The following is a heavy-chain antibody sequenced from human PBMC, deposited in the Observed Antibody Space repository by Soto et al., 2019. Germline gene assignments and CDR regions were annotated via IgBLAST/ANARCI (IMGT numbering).Heavy chain of an antibody. CDR2: ISGSGGST. J-gene: IGHJ4*02. D-gene: IGHD2-2*01. CDR3: AKDIENMEVYIVVVPAAMVGFDY. V-gene: IGHV3-23*01. Sequence: GGSLRLSCAASGFTFSSYAMSWVRQAPGKGLEWVSAISGSGGSTYYADSVKGRFTISRDNSKNTLYLQMNSLRAEDTAVYYCAKDIENMEVYIVVVPAAMVGFDYWGQGTLVTVSS. CDR1: GFTFSSYA.